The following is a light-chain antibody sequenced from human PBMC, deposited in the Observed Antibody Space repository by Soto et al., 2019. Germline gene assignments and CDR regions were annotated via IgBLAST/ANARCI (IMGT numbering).Light chain of an antibody. CDR3: QQLNSYPLT. Sequence: DIQITKSPSSLSASVGDRVTITCQASQDISNYLNWYQQKPGKAPKLLIYAASTLQSGVPSRFSGSGSGTDFTLTVSSLQPEDFATYYCQQLNSYPLTFGPGTKVDI. CDR2: AAS. V-gene: IGKV1-9*01. J-gene: IGKJ3*01. CDR1: QDISNY.